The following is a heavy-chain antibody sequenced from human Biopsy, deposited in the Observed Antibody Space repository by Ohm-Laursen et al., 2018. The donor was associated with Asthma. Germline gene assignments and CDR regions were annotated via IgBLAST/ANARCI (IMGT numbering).Heavy chain of an antibody. CDR1: RFTYE. CDR3: AREDVAGTHIKD. CDR2: ISYDGSSI. D-gene: IGHD6-19*01. V-gene: IGHV3-30-3*01. J-gene: IGHJ4*02. Sequence: SLRLSCTATRFTYEMHWVRQAPGKGLERVAVISYDGSSIYYADSVKGRFTISRDNSKNTLSLQMNSLTAEDTAVYYCAREDVAGTHIKDWGQGTLVTVSS.